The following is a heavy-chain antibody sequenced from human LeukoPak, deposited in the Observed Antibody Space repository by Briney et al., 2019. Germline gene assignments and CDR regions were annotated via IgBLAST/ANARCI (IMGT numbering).Heavy chain of an antibody. D-gene: IGHD6-19*01. V-gene: IGHV3-21*01. J-gene: IGHJ4*02. CDR3: AIAVAGTAGY. CDR1: GFTFSSYW. CDR2: ISSSSSYI. Sequence: GGSLRLSCAASGFTFSSYWMNWVRQAPGKGLEWVSSISSSSSYIYYADSVKGRFTISRDNAKNSLYLQMNSLRAEDTAVYYCAIAVAGTAGYWGQGTLVTVSS.